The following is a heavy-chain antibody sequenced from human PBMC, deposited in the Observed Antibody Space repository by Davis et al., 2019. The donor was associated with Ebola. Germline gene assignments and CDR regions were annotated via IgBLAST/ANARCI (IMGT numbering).Heavy chain of an antibody. Sequence: MPSETLSLTCAVSGGSISGSNWWSWVRQPPGKGLEWIGEIYHSGSTNYNPSLKSRVTISVDKSKNQFSLKLSSVTAADTAVYYCARAGAYYDILTGYLANWFDPWGQGTLVTVSS. CDR3: ARAGAYYDILTGYLANWFDP. V-gene: IGHV4-4*02. CDR2: IYHSGST. J-gene: IGHJ5*02. D-gene: IGHD3-9*01. CDR1: GGSISGSNW.